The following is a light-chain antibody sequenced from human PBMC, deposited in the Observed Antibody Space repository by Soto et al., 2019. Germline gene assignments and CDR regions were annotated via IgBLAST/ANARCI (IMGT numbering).Light chain of an antibody. CDR1: QSVSSSY. Sequence: EILLTQSPCTLSLSAGERATLSCRASQSVSSSYLAWYQQKPGQAPSLLIYGASSRPTGIPDRLSGSGSGTDFTLTISRLEPEDFAVYYCQQYGSSSTFGQGTRLEIK. V-gene: IGKV3-20*01. CDR2: GAS. J-gene: IGKJ5*01. CDR3: QQYGSSST.